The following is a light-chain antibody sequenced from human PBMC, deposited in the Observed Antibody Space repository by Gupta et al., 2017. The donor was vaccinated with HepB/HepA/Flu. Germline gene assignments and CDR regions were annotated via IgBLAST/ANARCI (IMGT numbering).Light chain of an antibody. CDR3: ATWDDSLSGYV. CDR1: SSNIGSNY. CDR2: RNN. Sequence: QSVLTQPPSASGTPGQSVTISCSGSSSNIGSNYLYWYQQVPGTAPKLLIYRNNQRPSRVPDRFSGSKSGTSASLAISGLRSDDEADYYCATWDDSLSGYVFGNGTNVTVL. J-gene: IGLJ1*01. V-gene: IGLV1-47*01.